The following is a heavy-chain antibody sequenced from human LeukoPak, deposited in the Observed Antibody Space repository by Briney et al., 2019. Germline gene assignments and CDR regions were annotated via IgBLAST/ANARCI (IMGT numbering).Heavy chain of an antibody. CDR2: ISLGDSDT. CDR3: ARRVGADFDY. J-gene: IGHJ4*02. D-gene: IGHD1-26*01. V-gene: IGHV5-51*01. Sequence: GESLKISCKASGYNFISYWIGWVRQMPGKGLEWMGIISLGDSDTRYSPSFQGQVTISADKSISTACLQWSSLKASDTAMYYCARRVGADFDYWGQGTLVTVSS. CDR1: GYNFISYW.